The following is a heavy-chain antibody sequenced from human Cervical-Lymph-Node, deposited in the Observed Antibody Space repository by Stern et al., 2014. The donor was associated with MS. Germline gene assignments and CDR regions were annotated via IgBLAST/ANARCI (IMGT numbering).Heavy chain of an antibody. CDR2: IYYSGSP. CDR3: ARMGSRSGGMDS. CDR1: GDSIRSGGHY. D-gene: IGHD2-15*01. Sequence: VPLVESGPGVVKPSQTLSLTCSVSGDSIRSGGHYWTWVRQRPGKGLDWIGHIYYSGSPSFNPSLESRLTMSIDTSTNQFSLKLSSVTAADTAVYFCARMGSRSGGMDSWGQGTLVTVSS. V-gene: IGHV4-31*03. J-gene: IGHJ4*02.